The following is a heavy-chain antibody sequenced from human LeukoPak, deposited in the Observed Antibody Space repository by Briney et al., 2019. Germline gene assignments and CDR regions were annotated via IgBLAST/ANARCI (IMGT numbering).Heavy chain of an antibody. J-gene: IGHJ4*02. CDR2: ISSCGSTI. D-gene: IGHD6-19*01. Sequence: GGSLRLSCAASGFTFSSYELNWVRQAPGKGLEGVSYISSCGSTIYYADSVKGRFTISRDNAKKSLYLQMNSLRAEDTAVYYCARDPGSGWSIDYWGQGTLVTVSS. V-gene: IGHV3-48*03. CDR1: GFTFSSYE. CDR3: ARDPGSGWSIDY.